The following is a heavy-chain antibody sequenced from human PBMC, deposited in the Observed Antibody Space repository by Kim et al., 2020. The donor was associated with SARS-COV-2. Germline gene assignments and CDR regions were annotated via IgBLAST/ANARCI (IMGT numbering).Heavy chain of an antibody. V-gene: IGHV3-7*01. CDR1: GFTFSSYW. Sequence: GGSLRLSCAASGFTFSSYWMSWVRQAPGKGLEWVANIKQDGSEKFYVDSVKGRFTISRDNAKNSLYLQMNSLRAEDTAVYYCARDSTHYDFWSGYHRDWFDPWGQGTLVTVSS. J-gene: IGHJ5*02. CDR3: ARDSTHYDFWSGYHRDWFDP. CDR2: IKQDGSEK. D-gene: IGHD3-3*01.